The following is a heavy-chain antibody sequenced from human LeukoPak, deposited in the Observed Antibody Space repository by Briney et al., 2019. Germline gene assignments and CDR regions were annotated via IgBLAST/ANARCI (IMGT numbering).Heavy chain of an antibody. J-gene: IGHJ1*01. CDR1: GFTFSSYG. D-gene: IGHD6-13*01. CDR2: ISYDGSNK. Sequence: PGGSLRLSCAASGFTFSSYGMHWVRQAPGKGLEWVAIISYDGSNKYYADSVKGRFTISRDYSKNTLYLQMNSLRAEDTAVYYCARGEAAGRYFQHWGQGTLVTVSS. V-gene: IGHV3-30*03. CDR3: ARGEAAGRYFQH.